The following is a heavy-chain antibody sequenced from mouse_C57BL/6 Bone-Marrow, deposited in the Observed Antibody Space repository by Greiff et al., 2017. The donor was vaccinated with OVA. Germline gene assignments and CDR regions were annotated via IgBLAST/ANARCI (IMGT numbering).Heavy chain of an antibody. D-gene: IGHD2-3*01. CDR2: IYPRDGST. Sequence: VQLQQSDAELVKPGASVKISCKVSGYTFTDHTIHWMKQRPGQGLEWIGNIYPRDGSTKYNEKFKGKATLTADKSSSTAYMQLNSLTSEDSAVYFWARWDDGYHWYFDVWGTGTTVTVSS. J-gene: IGHJ1*03. CDR3: ARWDDGYHWYFDV. V-gene: IGHV1-78*01. CDR1: GYTFTDHT.